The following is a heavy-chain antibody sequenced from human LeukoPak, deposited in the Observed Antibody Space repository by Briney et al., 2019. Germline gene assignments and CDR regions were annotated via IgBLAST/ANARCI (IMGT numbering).Heavy chain of an antibody. D-gene: IGHD3-10*01. CDR3: ARAGGYGSGNSA. Sequence: PSETLSLTCTVSGGSISSYYWSWIRQPPGKGLEWIGYIYYNGVTNYNPSLTSRVTISVDTSKNQFSLKLSSVTAADTAVYYCARAGGYGSGNSAWGRGTLVTVSS. V-gene: IGHV4-59*01. CDR2: IYYNGVT. CDR1: GGSISSYY. J-gene: IGHJ5*02.